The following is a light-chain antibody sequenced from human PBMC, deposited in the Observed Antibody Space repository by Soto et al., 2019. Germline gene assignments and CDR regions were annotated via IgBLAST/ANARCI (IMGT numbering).Light chain of an antibody. Sequence: QSALTQPPSASGSPGQSVTISCTGTKSDIGVYDFVSWYQQHPGKAPRLIIYEVVQRPSGVPDRFSGSKSGNTASLTVSGLQAADEADYFCKSYAGSNTYVFGSATKVTVL. V-gene: IGLV2-8*01. CDR3: KSYAGSNTYV. J-gene: IGLJ1*01. CDR2: EVV. CDR1: KSDIGVYDF.